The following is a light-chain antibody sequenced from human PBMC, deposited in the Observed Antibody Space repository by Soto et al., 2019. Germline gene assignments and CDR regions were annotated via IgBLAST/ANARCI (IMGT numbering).Light chain of an antibody. CDR2: SNN. J-gene: IGLJ1*01. Sequence: VLAQPPSASGTPGQSVTISCSGSSSNIGSNTVNWYQQLPGTAPKLLIYSNNQRPSGVPDRFSGSKSGTSASLAISGLQSEDEADYYCAAWDDSLNGLYVFGTGTKVTVL. CDR1: SSNIGSNT. CDR3: AAWDDSLNGLYV. V-gene: IGLV1-44*01.